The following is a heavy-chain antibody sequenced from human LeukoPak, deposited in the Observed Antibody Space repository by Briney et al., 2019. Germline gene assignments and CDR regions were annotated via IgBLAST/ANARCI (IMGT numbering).Heavy chain of an antibody. Sequence: GGSLRLSCAASGFTFSNYWMCWVRQAPGKGLEWVANIKPDGSGKFYVDSLKGRFTISRDNAKNSLYLHMNSLRVEDTAVYYCARSEAGGTYWGQGTLVTVSS. J-gene: IGHJ4*02. V-gene: IGHV3-7*01. CDR2: IKPDGSGK. CDR1: GFTFSNYW. D-gene: IGHD3-16*01. CDR3: ARSEAGGTY.